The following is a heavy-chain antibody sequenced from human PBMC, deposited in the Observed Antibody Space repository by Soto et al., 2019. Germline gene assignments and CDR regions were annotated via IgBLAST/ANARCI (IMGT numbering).Heavy chain of an antibody. J-gene: IGHJ4*02. Sequence: GAAVKVSCKASGGTFSSYAISWVLQAPGQGLEWMGGIIPIFGTANYAQKFQGRVTITADESTSTAYMELSSLRSEDTAVYYCARGLHDYSNYYFDYWGQGTLVTVSS. CDR2: IIPIFGTA. V-gene: IGHV1-69*13. D-gene: IGHD4-4*01. CDR3: ARGLHDYSNYYFDY. CDR1: GGTFSSYA.